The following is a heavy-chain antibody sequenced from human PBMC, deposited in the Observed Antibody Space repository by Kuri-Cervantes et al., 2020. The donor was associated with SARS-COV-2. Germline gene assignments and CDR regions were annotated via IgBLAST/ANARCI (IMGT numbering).Heavy chain of an antibody. V-gene: IGHV3-33*01. D-gene: IGHD5-18*01. Sequence: GESLKISCAASGFTYSSYAMHWVRQAPGKGLEWVAVIWYDGSNKYHADSVKGRFTISRDNAKNSLYLQMNSLRAEDTAVYYCAREDSYGYGDYWGQGTLVTVSS. J-gene: IGHJ4*02. CDR3: AREDSYGYGDY. CDR2: IWYDGSNK. CDR1: GFTYSSYA.